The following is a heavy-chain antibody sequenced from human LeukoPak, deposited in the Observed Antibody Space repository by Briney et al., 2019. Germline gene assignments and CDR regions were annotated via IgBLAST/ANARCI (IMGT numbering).Heavy chain of an antibody. CDR1: GFTFSSYS. CDR3: AGDCSSTSCYSNRIYFQH. D-gene: IGHD2-2*01. CDR2: ISSSSSTI. V-gene: IGHV3-48*01. J-gene: IGHJ1*01. Sequence: GGSLRLSCAASGFTFSSYSMNWVRQAPGKGLEWVSYISSSSSTIYYADSVKGRFTISRDNAKNSLYLQMNSLRAEDTAVYYCAGDCSSTSCYSNRIYFQHWGQGTLVTVSS.